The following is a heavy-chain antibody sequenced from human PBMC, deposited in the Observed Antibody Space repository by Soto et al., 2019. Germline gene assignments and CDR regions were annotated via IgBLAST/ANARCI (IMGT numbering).Heavy chain of an antibody. CDR2: ISGSGGST. J-gene: IGHJ5*02. CDR1: GFTFSSYA. V-gene: IGHV3-23*01. Sequence: GGSLRLSCAASGFTFSSYAMSWVRQAPGKGLEWVSAISGSGGSTYYADSVKGRFTISRDNSKNTLYLQMHSLRAEDTAVYSCAKDGNPIPHLTGYYRLGWFDPLGQGTLVTVSS. D-gene: IGHD3-9*01. CDR3: AKDGNPIPHLTGYYRLGWFDP.